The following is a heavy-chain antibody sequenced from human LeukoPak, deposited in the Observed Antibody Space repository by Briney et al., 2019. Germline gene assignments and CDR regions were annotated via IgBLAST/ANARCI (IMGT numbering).Heavy chain of an antibody. J-gene: IGHJ4*02. D-gene: IGHD6-13*01. CDR3: ARDWITYSTRWYVSAFDY. CDR1: GFTFSSYW. Sequence: GGSLRLSCAASGFTFSSYWMSWVRQAPGKGLEWVANIKQDESEKYYVDSVKGRFTISRDNAKNSLYLQMNSLRAEDTAIYYCARDWITYSTRWYVSAFDYWGQGTLVTISS. CDR2: IKQDESEK. V-gene: IGHV3-7*01.